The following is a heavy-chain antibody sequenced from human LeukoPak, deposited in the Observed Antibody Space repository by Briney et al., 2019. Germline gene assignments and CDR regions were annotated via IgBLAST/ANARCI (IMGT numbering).Heavy chain of an antibody. CDR3: ARRDYYDSDGYYYDY. V-gene: IGHV4-39*01. D-gene: IGHD3-22*01. CDR1: GGSFSTTSYY. Sequence: PSETLSLTCTVSGGSFSTTSYYRGWIRQPPGKGLEWIGSIYYGGNTYYNPSLKSRVTISVDTSKNQFSLKLSSVTAADTAVYYCARRDYYDSDGYYYDYWGQGTLVTVSS. J-gene: IGHJ4*02. CDR2: IYYGGNT.